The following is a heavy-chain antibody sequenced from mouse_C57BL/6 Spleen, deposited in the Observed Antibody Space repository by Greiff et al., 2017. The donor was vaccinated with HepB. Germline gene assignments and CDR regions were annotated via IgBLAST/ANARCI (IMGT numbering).Heavy chain of an antibody. CDR2: INPNNGGT. J-gene: IGHJ1*03. V-gene: IGHV1-18*01. CDR3: ARYDYDEGGNWYFDV. D-gene: IGHD2-4*01. CDR1: GYTFTDYN. Sequence: EVQLQQSGPELVKPGASVKIPCKASGYTFTDYNMDWVKQSHGKSLEWIGDINPNNGGTIYNQKFKGKATLTVDKSSSTAYMELRSLTSEDTAVYYCARYDYDEGGNWYFDVWGTGTTVTVSS.